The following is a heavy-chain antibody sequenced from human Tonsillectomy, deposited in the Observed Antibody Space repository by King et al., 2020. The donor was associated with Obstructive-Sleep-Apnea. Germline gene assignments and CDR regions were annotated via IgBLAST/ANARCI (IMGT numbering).Heavy chain of an antibody. J-gene: IGHJ6*02. V-gene: IGHV3-23*04. CDR3: AKDLDYGDYYYFGMDV. Sequence: QLVQSGGGLVQPGGSLRLSCAASGFTFSSYAMSWVRQAPGKGLEWVSSISGGGSGTYYADSVKGRFTISRDNSMNTLYLQMNSLRAEDTAVYYCAKDLDYGDYYYFGMDVWGQGTTVTVSS. CDR2: ISGGGSGT. D-gene: IGHD4-17*01. CDR1: GFTFSSYA.